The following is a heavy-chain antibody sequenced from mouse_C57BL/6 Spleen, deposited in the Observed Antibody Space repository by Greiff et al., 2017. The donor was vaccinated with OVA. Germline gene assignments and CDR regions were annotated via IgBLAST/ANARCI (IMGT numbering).Heavy chain of an antibody. Sequence: QVQLQQPGAELVKPGASVKMSCKASGYTFTSYWITWVKQRPGQGLEWFGNIYPGGGSTNYNEKFKSMATLTVDTSSSAAYMQLSSLTSEDSAVYYCARDLTGFAYWGQGTLVTVSA. J-gene: IGHJ3*01. CDR2: IYPGGGST. V-gene: IGHV1-55*01. CDR1: GYTFTSYW. CDR3: ARDLTGFAY. D-gene: IGHD4-1*01.